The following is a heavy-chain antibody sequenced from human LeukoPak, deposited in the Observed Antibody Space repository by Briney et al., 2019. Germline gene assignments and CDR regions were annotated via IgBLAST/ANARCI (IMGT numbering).Heavy chain of an antibody. D-gene: IGHD1-26*01. CDR1: GDSVSSNSAA. CDR2: TYYKSKWYN. Sequence: PSQTLSLTCAVSGDSVSSNSAAWHWSRQSPSRGLEWLGRTYYKSKWYNDYAVSVKSRITINPDTSKNQFSLQLNSVTPEDTAVYYCAGSVGATDAFHIWGQGTMVTVSS. V-gene: IGHV6-1*01. J-gene: IGHJ3*02. CDR3: AGSVGATDAFHI.